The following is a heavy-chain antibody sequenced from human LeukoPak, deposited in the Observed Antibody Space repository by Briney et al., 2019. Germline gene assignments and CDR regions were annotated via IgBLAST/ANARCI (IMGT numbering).Heavy chain of an antibody. D-gene: IGHD6-19*01. CDR2: ISWNIGSL. CDR1: GFKFNDYT. CDR3: VKGETAVAGGAFDY. Sequence: SLRPSCSAAGFKFNDYTMHWVRQAPGKGLEWVSGISWNIGSLGYAGSVTGRFTVARDNAKNTLYLQMNSLRAEDMALYYCVKGETAVAGGAFDYWGQGTLVTVSS. V-gene: IGHV3-9*03. J-gene: IGHJ4*02.